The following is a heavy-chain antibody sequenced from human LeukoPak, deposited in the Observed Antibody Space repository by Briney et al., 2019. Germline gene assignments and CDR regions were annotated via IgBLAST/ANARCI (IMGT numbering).Heavy chain of an antibody. Sequence: GGSLRLSCTASGFTFRSYWMRWVRQAPGKGLEWVANINQHGSEKYYVDSVKGRLTISRDNARNSLFLQLNSLRAEDKAVYYCARNVDAFDIWGQGTMVTVSS. CDR1: GFTFRSYW. J-gene: IGHJ3*02. CDR2: INQHGSEK. V-gene: IGHV3-7*01. CDR3: ARNVDAFDI.